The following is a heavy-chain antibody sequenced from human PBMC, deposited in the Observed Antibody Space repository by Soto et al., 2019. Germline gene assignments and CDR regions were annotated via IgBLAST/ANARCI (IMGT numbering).Heavy chain of an antibody. D-gene: IGHD2-8*02. CDR2: IYPGDSDT. CDR1: VYSFTSYW. CDR3: ARSTGRGGAAYYYYYGMDV. V-gene: IGHV5-51*01. J-gene: IGHJ6*02. Sequence: GDSMKISCKGAVYSFTSYWIGWVRQMPGKGLELMGIIYPGDSDTRYSPSFQGQVTISADKSISTAYLQWSSLKASDTAMYYCARSTGRGGAAYYYYYGMDVWGQGTTVTVSS.